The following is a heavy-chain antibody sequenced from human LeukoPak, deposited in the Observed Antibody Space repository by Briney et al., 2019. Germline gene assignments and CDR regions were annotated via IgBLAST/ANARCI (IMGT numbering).Heavy chain of an antibody. Sequence: PGGSLSLSCAASGFPLSSYNMNWVRQAPGKGLEWVSSINSGSTYINYADSVKGRFTISRDNAENSLYLQMSSLRAEDTAVYYCARVSLGNNYGSGSYDYWGQGTLVTVSS. CDR2: INSGSTYI. J-gene: IGHJ4*02. CDR1: GFPLSSYN. V-gene: IGHV3-21*01. D-gene: IGHD3-10*01. CDR3: ARVSLGNNYGSGSYDY.